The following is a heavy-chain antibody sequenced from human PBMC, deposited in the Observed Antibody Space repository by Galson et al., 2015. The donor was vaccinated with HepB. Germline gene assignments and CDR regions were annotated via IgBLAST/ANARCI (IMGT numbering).Heavy chain of an antibody. CDR1: GGSISSHY. CDR2: IYYSGST. CDR3: ARAGGYSSGSAY. J-gene: IGHJ4*02. Sequence: LSLTCTVSGGSISSHYWSWIRQPPGKGLEWIGYIYYSGSTNYNPSLKSRVTISVDTSKNQFSLKLSSVTAADPAVYYCARAGGYSSGSAYWGQGTLVTVSS. D-gene: IGHD3-22*01. V-gene: IGHV4-59*11.